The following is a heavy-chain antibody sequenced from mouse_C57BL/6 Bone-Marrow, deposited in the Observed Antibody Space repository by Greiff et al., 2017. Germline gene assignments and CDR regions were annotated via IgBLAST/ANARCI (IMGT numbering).Heavy chain of an antibody. D-gene: IGHD2-10*02. J-gene: IGHJ1*03. CDR2: IWTGGGT. Sequence: QVQLQQSGPGLVAPSQSLSITCTVSGFSLTSYAISWVRQPPGKGLEWLGVIWTGGGTNYNSALKSRLSISKDNSKSQVFLKMNSLQTDDTARYXCARNLIVSNWYFDVWGTGTTVTVSS. CDR3: ARNLIVSNWYFDV. CDR1: GFSLTSYA. V-gene: IGHV2-9-1*01.